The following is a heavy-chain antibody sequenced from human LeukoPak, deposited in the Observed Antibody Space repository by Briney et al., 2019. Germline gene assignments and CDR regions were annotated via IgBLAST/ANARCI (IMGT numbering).Heavy chain of an antibody. CDR2: IYYSGST. D-gene: IGHD4-23*01. V-gene: IGHV4-59*08. J-gene: IGHJ3*01. CDR1: GGSISSYY. CDR3: ARNNDPQVETLLFDF. Sequence: MPSETLSLTCTVSGGSISSYYWSWIRQPPGKGLEWIGYIYYSGSTNYNPSLKSRVTISVDTPKNRFSLKLSSVTAADPAVFYWARNNDPQVETLLFDFWGQGTMVTVSS.